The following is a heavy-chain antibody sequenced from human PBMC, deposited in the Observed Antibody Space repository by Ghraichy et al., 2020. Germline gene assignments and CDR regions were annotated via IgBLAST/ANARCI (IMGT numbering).Heavy chain of an antibody. V-gene: IGHV1-2*02. Sequence: ASVKVSCKASGYTFTGYYMHWVRQAPGQGLEWMGWINPNSGGTNYAQKFQGRVTMTRDTSISTAYMELSRLRSDDTAVYYCARALPAYCGGDCNNLVFDYWGQGTLVTVSS. CDR1: GYTFTGYY. J-gene: IGHJ4*02. D-gene: IGHD2-21*02. CDR3: ARALPAYCGGDCNNLVFDY. CDR2: INPNSGGT.